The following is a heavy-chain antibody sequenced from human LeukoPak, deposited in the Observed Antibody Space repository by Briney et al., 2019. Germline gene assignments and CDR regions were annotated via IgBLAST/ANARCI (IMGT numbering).Heavy chain of an antibody. CDR1: GFTFSSYW. V-gene: IGHV3-7*03. CDR3: AKDTRGYYDILTGSYKGFDY. Sequence: PGGSLRLSCAASGFTFSSYWMSWVRQAPGKGLEWVANIKQDGSEKYYVDSVKGRFTISRDNAKNSLYLQMNSLRPEDTALYYCAKDTRGYYDILTGSYKGFDYWGQGTLVTVSS. J-gene: IGHJ4*02. CDR2: IKQDGSEK. D-gene: IGHD3-9*01.